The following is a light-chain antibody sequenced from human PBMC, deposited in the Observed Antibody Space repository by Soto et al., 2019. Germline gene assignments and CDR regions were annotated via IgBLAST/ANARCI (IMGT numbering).Light chain of an antibody. J-gene: IGLJ3*02. CDR2: RND. CDR1: SSNIGSNY. V-gene: IGLV1-47*01. Sequence: QSVLTQPPSASGTPGQRVTISCSGSSSNIGSNYVYWYQQLPGTAPKLLIYRNDQRPSGVPDRFSGSKSGTSASLAISGLRSDEEADYYCATWDDSLSGWVFGGGTKLTVL. CDR3: ATWDDSLSGWV.